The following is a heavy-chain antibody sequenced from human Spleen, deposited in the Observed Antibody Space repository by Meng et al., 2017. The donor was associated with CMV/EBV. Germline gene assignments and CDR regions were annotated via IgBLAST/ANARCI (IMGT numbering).Heavy chain of an antibody. V-gene: IGHV3-30-3*01. Sequence: QVQLVASGXGVVQPGRSLRPAXAASGFTFSSYAMHWVRQAPGKGLEWVAVISYDGSNKYYADSVKGRFTISRDNSKNTLYLQMNSLRAEDTAVYYCARGSALRVVAATGFDYWGQGTLVTVSS. CDR3: ARGSALRVVAATGFDY. D-gene: IGHD2-15*01. CDR1: GFTFSSYA. CDR2: ISYDGSNK. J-gene: IGHJ4*02.